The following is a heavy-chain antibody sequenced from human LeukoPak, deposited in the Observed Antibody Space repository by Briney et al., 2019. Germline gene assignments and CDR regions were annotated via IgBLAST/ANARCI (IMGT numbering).Heavy chain of an antibody. CDR2: INHSGST. D-gene: IGHD2-15*01. V-gene: IGHV4-34*01. J-gene: IGHJ5*02. Sequence: SETLSLTCAVHGESSRGYYRSWIPQPPGKGLEWIGEINHSGSTNYNPSLKSRVTISVDTSKNQFSLKLSSVTAADTAVYYCARGRIKYCSGGSCYSGSGWFDPWGQGTLVTVSS. CDR3: ARGRIKYCSGGSCYSGSGWFDP. CDR1: GESSRGYY.